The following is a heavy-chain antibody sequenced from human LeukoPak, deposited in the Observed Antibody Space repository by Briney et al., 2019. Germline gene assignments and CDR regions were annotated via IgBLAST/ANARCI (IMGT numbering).Heavy chain of an antibody. CDR1: GYTFTGYY. J-gene: IGHJ5*02. D-gene: IGHD2-2*01. CDR3: ASDNPKKYCSSTSCYLNNWFDP. CDR2: INPNSGGT. V-gene: IGHV1-2*02. Sequence: GASVKVSCKASGYTFTGYYMHWVRQAPGQGLEWMGWINPNSGGTNYAQKFQGRVTMTRDTSISTAYMELSRLRSDDTAVYYCASDNPKKYCSSTSCYLNNWFDPWGQGTLVTVSS.